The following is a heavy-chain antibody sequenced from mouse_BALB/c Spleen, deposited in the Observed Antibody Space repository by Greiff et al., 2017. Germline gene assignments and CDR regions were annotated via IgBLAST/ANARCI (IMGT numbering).Heavy chain of an antibody. Sequence: QVQLQQPGAELVKPGASVKLSCKASGYTFTSYWMNWVKLRPGQGFEWIGEINPSNGGTNYNEKFKRKATLTVDKSSSTAYMQLSSLTSEDSAVYYCTMRGYDGYSDWFAYWGQGTLVTVSA. J-gene: IGHJ3*01. CDR2: INPSNGGT. CDR1: GYTFTSYW. V-gene: IGHV1S16*01. D-gene: IGHD2-3*01. CDR3: TMRGYDGYSDWFAY.